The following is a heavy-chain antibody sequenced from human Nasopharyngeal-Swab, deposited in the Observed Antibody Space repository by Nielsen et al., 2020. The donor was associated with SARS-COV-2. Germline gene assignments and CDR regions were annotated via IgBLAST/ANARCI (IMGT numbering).Heavy chain of an antibody. Sequence: WVRQDPGHGLEWMGWISAYNGNTNYAQKLQGRVTMTTDTSTSTAYMELRSLRSDDTAVYYCAREAALGIAAAEDYYYYGMDVWGQGTTVTVSS. D-gene: IGHD6-13*01. CDR3: AREAALGIAAAEDYYYYGMDV. J-gene: IGHJ6*02. CDR2: ISAYNGNT. V-gene: IGHV1-18*01.